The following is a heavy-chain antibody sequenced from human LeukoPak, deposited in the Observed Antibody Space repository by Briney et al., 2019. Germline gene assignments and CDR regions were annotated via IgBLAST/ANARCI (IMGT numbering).Heavy chain of an antibody. CDR3: ARDSDSSGYCDY. J-gene: IGHJ4*02. Sequence: GSLRLSCSASGFTFSSYWVSWVRQAPGKGVEWVANIKQDGSEKYYADSVKGRFTISRDNAKNSLYLQMNSLRAEDTAVYYCARDSDSSGYCDYWGQGTLVTVSS. V-gene: IGHV3-7*01. D-gene: IGHD3-22*01. CDR2: IKQDGSEK. CDR1: GFTFSSYW.